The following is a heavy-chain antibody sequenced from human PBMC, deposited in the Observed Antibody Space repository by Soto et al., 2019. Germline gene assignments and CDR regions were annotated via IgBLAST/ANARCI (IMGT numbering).Heavy chain of an antibody. CDR1: GGSLSDYY. J-gene: IGHJ5*02. CDR3: AGYQWNPGAFDP. Sequence: QVQLQQWGAGLLKPSETLSLTCAVYGGSLSDYYWNWLRQPPGKGLEWIGEINHRGTTSYNPSLKSRVDISVDTAMTQFSLKLRSVTAADTAIYYCAGYQWNPGAFDPWGPGTQVTVSS. V-gene: IGHV4-34*01. D-gene: IGHD1-20*01. CDR2: INHRGTT.